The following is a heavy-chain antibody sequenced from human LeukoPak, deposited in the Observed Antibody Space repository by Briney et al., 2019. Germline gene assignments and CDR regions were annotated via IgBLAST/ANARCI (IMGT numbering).Heavy chain of an antibody. V-gene: IGHV4-4*07. D-gene: IGHD3-10*01. Sequence: SSETLSLTCTVSGGSISSYYWSWIRQPAGKGLEWIGRIYSSGSTNYNPSLKSRVTMSVDTSRNQFSLKLTSVTAADTAVYYCARGMIDSGNYYPISDYWGQGTLVTVSS. CDR2: IYSSGST. J-gene: IGHJ4*02. CDR1: GGSISSYY. CDR3: ARGMIDSGNYYPISDY.